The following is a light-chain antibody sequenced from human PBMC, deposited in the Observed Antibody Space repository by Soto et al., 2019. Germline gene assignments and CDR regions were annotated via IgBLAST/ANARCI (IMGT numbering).Light chain of an antibody. Sequence: DIQMTQSPSSLSASVGDRVTITCQASQDISNYLNWYQQKPGKAPKLLIYDASNLKTGVPSRFSGSGSGTDFTFTISSLQPEDIATYYCQQYDNLPPFGGGTKVEIK. CDR1: QDISNY. V-gene: IGKV1-33*01. CDR3: QQYDNLPP. J-gene: IGKJ4*01. CDR2: DAS.